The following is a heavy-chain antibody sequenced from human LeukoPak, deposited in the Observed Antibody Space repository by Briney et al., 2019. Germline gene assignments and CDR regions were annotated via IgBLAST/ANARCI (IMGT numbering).Heavy chain of an antibody. CDR1: GFTFSDPA. Sequence: GRSLRLSCAASGFTFSDPAMTWVRQAPGKGLEWVSLISASGVSTYYAASVKGRFTISRDNAENSLYLQMNSLRTEDTAVYYCARMYYYYDSSDYFPGDPLFVFWGQGMLVAVSS. CDR3: ARMYYYYDSSDYFPGDPLFVF. J-gene: IGHJ4*02. CDR2: ISASGVST. D-gene: IGHD3-22*01. V-gene: IGHV3-23*01.